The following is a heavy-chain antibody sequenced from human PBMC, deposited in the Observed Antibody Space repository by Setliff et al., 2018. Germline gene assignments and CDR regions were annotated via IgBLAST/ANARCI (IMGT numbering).Heavy chain of an antibody. CDR3: ARGKMDVVAVAGKYCVMDV. V-gene: IGHV1-69*13. CDR2: IIPMFRTG. CDR1: GGSFNNYP. J-gene: IGHJ6*02. D-gene: IGHD6-19*01. Sequence: ASVKVSCKASGGSFNNYPISWVRQAPGQGLEWMGGIIPMFRTGKYAQKFQGRVTITADESTSTACMELSSPRLEDTAVYYCARGKMDVVAVAGKYCVMDVWGQGTTVTVSS.